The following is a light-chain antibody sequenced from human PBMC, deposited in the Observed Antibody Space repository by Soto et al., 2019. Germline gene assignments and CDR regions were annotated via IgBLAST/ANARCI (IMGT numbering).Light chain of an antibody. Sequence: DIQMTQSPSTLSASIGDRVTITCRASQSISTWLAWYQQKPGKAPKLLIYKASSLESWVPSRFSGSGSGTEFTLTISSLQPDDFAAYYCQQYNSKPYTFGQGTKLEIK. J-gene: IGKJ2*01. CDR2: KAS. CDR1: QSISTW. CDR3: QQYNSKPYT. V-gene: IGKV1-5*03.